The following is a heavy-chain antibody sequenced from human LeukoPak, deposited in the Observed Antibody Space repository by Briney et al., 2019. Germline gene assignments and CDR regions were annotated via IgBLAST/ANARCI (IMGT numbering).Heavy chain of an antibody. CDR2: IRSTAYGATT. D-gene: IGHD3-22*01. CDR1: GFIFGDYA. Sequence: GGSLTLSCTASGFIFGDYALSWVRQAPGKGLEWVGLIRSTAYGATTAYAASVEGRFTISRDDSKSIAYLQMYSLKTEDTAVYYCTRLGITFYYDSSGYYPGAFDIWGGGTFVTVPS. CDR3: TRLGITFYYDSSGYYPGAFDI. J-gene: IGHJ3*02. V-gene: IGHV3-49*04.